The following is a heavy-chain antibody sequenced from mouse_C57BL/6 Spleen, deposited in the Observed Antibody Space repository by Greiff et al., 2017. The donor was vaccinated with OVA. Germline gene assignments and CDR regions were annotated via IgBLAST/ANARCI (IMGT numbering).Heavy chain of an antibody. CDR3: ARRGDSSGSYFDY. Sequence: EVHLVESGGDLVKPGGSLKLSCAASGFTFSSYGMSWVRQTPDKRLEWVATISSGGSYTYYPDSVKGRFTISRDNAKNTLYLQMSSLKSEDTAMYYCARRGDSSGSYFDYWGQGTTLTVSS. J-gene: IGHJ2*01. V-gene: IGHV5-6*01. CDR2: ISSGGSYT. D-gene: IGHD3-2*02. CDR1: GFTFSSYG.